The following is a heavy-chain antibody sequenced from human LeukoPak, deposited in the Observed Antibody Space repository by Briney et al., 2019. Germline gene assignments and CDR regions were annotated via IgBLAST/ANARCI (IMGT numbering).Heavy chain of an antibody. CDR1: GGSISSSSYY. Sequence: SETLSLTCTVPGGSISSSSYYWGWIRQPPGKGLEWIGSMYYSGSTYYSPSLKSRVTISVDSSKNQFSLKLSSVTAADMAVYYCARYSTGSGWYYYFDYWGQGTLVTVSS. CDR3: ARYSTGSGWYYYFDY. CDR2: MYYSGST. J-gene: IGHJ4*02. V-gene: IGHV4-39*01. D-gene: IGHD6-19*01.